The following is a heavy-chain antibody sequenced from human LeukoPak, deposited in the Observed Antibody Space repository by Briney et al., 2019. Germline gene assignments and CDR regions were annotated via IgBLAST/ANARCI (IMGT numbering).Heavy chain of an antibody. CDR2: INHSGST. CDR1: GGSFSVYY. J-gene: IGHJ5*02. V-gene: IGHV4-34*01. D-gene: IGHD6-19*01. Sequence: SETLSLTCAVYGGSFSVYYWSWIRQPPGKGLEWIGEINHSGSTNYNPSLKSRVTISVDTSKNQFSLKLSSVTAADTAVYYCARRPIAAVVRGYNWFDPWGQGTLVTVSS. CDR3: ARRPIAAVVRGYNWFDP.